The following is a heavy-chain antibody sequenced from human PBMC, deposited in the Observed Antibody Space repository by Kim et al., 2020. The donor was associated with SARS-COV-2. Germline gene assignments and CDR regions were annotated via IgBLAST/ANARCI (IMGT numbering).Heavy chain of an antibody. Sequence: GGSLRLSCAASGITLTNNHMNWVRQAPGKGLEWVSVIYGGGTIDYADSVKDRFTISRDTSKNTVYLEMNSLRAKETAVYYCARDIKFDGFAFFDLWGRGTLVSVSS. D-gene: IGHD3-10*01. CDR3: ARDIKFDGFAFFDL. CDR1: GITLTNNH. CDR2: IYGGGTI. V-gene: IGHV3-66*01. J-gene: IGHJ2*01.